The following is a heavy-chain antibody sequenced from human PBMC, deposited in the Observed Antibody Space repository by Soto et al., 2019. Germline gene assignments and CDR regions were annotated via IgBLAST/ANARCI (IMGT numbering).Heavy chain of an antibody. CDR3: ASLSPFPKSVNFDY. D-gene: IGHD3-16*02. J-gene: IGHJ4*02. CDR1: GGSISSSSYY. CDR2: IYYSGST. Sequence: QLQLQESGPGLVKPSETLSLTCTVSGGSISSSSYYWGWIRQPPGKGLEWIGSIYYSGSTYYNPSLKSRVTISVDTSKNQFSLKLSSVTAADTAVYYCASLSPFPKSVNFDYWGQGTLVTVSS. V-gene: IGHV4-39*01.